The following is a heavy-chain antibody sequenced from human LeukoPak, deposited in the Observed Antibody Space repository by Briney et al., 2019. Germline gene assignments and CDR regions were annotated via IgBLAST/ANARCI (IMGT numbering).Heavy chain of an antibody. V-gene: IGHV3-74*01. CDR3: ARSGCYSSGSKA. Sequence: GGSLRLSCAASGFTFSSYWMHWVRQAPGKGLVWVSRINSDGTSTSYADSVKGRFTISGDNAKNTLYLQMNSLRAEDTAVYYCARSGCYSSGSKAWGQGTLVTVSS. J-gene: IGHJ5*02. CDR2: INSDGTST. CDR1: GFTFSSYW. D-gene: IGHD3-10*01.